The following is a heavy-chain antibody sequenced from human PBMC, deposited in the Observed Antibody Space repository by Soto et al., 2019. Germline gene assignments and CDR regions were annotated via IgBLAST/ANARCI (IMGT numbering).Heavy chain of an antibody. CDR2: ILPIFNTG. Sequence: ASVKVSCKASGGTFSSYSISWVRQAPGQGLEWMGGILPIFNTGSYARKFQGRVTITADKSTSTAYMELSSLRSEDTAVYYCSRSPLNSGSYYPHFDSWGQGPLVTVSS. V-gene: IGHV1-69*06. CDR1: GGTFSSYS. J-gene: IGHJ4*02. CDR3: SRSPLNSGSYYPHFDS. D-gene: IGHD1-26*01.